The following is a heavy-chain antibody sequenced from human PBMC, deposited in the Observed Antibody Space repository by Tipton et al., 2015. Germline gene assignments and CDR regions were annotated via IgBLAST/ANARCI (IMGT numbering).Heavy chain of an antibody. Sequence: SLRLSCAASGFTFSSYWMHWVRQAPGKGLVWVSRINSDGSSTSYADSVKGRFTIPRDNSKNTLYLQMSSLRAEDTAVYYCARNYDGSGYYSRLDFGYWGQGTLVTVSS. CDR3: ARNYDGSGYYSRLDFGY. CDR2: INSDGSST. V-gene: IGHV3-74*01. CDR1: GFTFSSYW. D-gene: IGHD3-22*01. J-gene: IGHJ4*02.